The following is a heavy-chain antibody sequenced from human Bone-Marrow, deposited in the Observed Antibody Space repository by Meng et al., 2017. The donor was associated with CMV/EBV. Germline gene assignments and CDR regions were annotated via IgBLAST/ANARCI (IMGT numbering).Heavy chain of an antibody. Sequence: GESLKISCAASGFTFNNYNMNWVRQAAGKGLEWVSSIDSRSTYIYYIDSVKGRFTISRDNAEDSLYLQMNSLTAEDTAEYYCARALEFWRGSFNYCDMWGQGTLVTVSS. V-gene: IGHV3-21*01. D-gene: IGHD3-3*01. CDR2: IDSRSTYI. CDR3: ARALEFWRGSFNYCDM. CDR1: GFTFNNYN. J-gene: IGHJ4*01.